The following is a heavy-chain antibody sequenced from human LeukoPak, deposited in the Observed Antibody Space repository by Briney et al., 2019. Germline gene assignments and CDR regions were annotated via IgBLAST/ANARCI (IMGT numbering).Heavy chain of an antibody. CDR1: GVSFSGYY. V-gene: IGHV4-34*01. Sequence: SETLSLTCAVYGVSFSGYYWSWIRQPPGKGLEWIGEINHSGSTHYNPSLKSRVTISVDTSKNQFSLKLSSVTAADTAVYYCARGSRQGGDWFDPWGQGTLVTVSS. J-gene: IGHJ5*02. CDR3: ARGSRQGGDWFDP. CDR2: INHSGST. D-gene: IGHD3-10*01.